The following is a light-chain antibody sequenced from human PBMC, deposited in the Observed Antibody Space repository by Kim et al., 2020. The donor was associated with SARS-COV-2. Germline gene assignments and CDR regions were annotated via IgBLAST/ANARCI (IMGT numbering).Light chain of an antibody. CDR3: CSYAGSYTWV. V-gene: IGLV2-11*01. CDR2: DVS. CDR1: SSDVCYYKY. Sequence: GQSVTISCTESSSDVCYYKYVSWYQPAPGKAPKLMIYDVSERPSGVPDRFSGSKSGNTSSLTISGLQAEDEGDYYCCSYAGSYTWVFGGGTKLTVL. J-gene: IGLJ3*02.